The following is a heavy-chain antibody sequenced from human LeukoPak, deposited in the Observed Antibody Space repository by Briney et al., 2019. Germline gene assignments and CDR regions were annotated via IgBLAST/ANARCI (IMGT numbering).Heavy chain of an antibody. CDR2: IYYSGST. CDR3: ARDGNRPYGYFDC. CDR1: GGSISRGGYY. D-gene: IGHD1-14*01. J-gene: IGHJ4*02. V-gene: IGHV4-31*03. Sequence: SETLSLTCTVSGGSISRGGYYWSWIRQHPGKGLEWIGYIYYSGSTYYNPSLKSRVTISVDTSKNQFSLKLSSVTAADTAVYYCARDGNRPYGYFDCWGQGTLVTVSS.